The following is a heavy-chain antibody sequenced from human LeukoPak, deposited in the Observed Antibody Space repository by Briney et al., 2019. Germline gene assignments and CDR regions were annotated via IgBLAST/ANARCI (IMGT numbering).Heavy chain of an antibody. D-gene: IGHD6-19*01. Sequence: GGSLRLSCAASGFTFNSYAMSWVRQAPGKGLEWVSAISGTGGRTYYADSVKGRFTISRDNSKNTLYLQMNGLRAEDTALYYCAREPASSGWFDPWGQGTLVAVSS. CDR3: AREPASSGWFDP. CDR1: GFTFNSYA. CDR2: ISGTGGRT. V-gene: IGHV3-23*01. J-gene: IGHJ5*02.